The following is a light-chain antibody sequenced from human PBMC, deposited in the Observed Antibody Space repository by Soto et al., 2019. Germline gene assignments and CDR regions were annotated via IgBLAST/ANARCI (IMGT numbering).Light chain of an antibody. CDR2: DAS. V-gene: IGKV3-15*01. CDR3: HQYNNWPPWT. J-gene: IGKJ1*01. Sequence: IVMTQSPATLSVAPCEIATLSCSSSRGISSNLAWYQQKPGQAPRLLIYDASTRATGIPARFSGSGSGTEFTLTISSLQSEDFAVYYCHQYNNWPPWTFGQGTKVDIK. CDR1: RGISSN.